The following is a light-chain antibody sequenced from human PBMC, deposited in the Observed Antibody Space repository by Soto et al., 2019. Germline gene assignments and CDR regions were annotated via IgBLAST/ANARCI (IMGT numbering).Light chain of an antibody. CDR3: IQSTHFPRT. J-gene: IGKJ1*01. CDR2: KIS. CDR1: QSLVHSDGNTY. V-gene: IGKV2-24*01. Sequence: DFVLTQTPLSSPVTLGQPASISCRSSQSLVHSDGNTYVNWLQQRPGQPPRLIIYKISNRFSGVPDRFTGSGAGTDFTLKISRVEVEDVGIYYGIQSTHFPRTFGQGTKVEIK.